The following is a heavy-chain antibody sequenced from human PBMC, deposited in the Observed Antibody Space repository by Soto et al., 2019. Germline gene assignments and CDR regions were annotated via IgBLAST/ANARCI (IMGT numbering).Heavy chain of an antibody. V-gene: IGHV1-24*01. CDR3: ATAVGGSSTSCRTGYYYYGMDV. CDR2: FDPEDGET. D-gene: IGHD2-2*01. CDR1: GYTLTELS. J-gene: IGHJ6*02. Sequence: ASVKVSCKVSGYTLTELSMHWVRQAPGKGLEWMGGFDPEDGETIYAQKFQGRVTMTEDTSTDTAYMELSSLRSEDTAVYYCATAVGGSSTSCRTGYYYYGMDVWGQGNTVTVSS.